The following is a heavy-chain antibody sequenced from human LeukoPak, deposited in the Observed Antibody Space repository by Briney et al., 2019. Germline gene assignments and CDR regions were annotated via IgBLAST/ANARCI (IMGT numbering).Heavy chain of an antibody. D-gene: IGHD2-15*01. Sequence: PGGSLRLSCTASGFTLSSYWMHWVRQAPGKGLVWVSRINSDGSSRSYAEYVKGRFTISRDNAKNTLYLQMNSLRAEDTAVYYCARDPRSCSGGNCYASHSMDVWGQGTTVTVSS. V-gene: IGHV3-74*01. J-gene: IGHJ6*02. CDR3: ARDPRSCSGGNCYASHSMDV. CDR2: INSDGSSR. CDR1: GFTLSSYW.